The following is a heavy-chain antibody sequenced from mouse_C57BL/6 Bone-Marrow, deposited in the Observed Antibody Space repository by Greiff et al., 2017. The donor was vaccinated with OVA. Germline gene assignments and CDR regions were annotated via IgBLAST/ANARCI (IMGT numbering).Heavy chain of an antibody. CDR2: IDPNSGGT. V-gene: IGHV1-72*01. D-gene: IGHD1-1*01. CDR3: ARHYYGPWFAY. Sequence: QVQLQQSGAELVKPGASVKLSCKASGYTFTSYWMHWVKQRPGRGLERIGRIDPNSGGTKYNEKFKSKATLTVDKPSSTAYMQLSSLTSEDSAVYYCARHYYGPWFAYWGQGTLVTVSA. CDR1: GYTFTSYW. J-gene: IGHJ3*01.